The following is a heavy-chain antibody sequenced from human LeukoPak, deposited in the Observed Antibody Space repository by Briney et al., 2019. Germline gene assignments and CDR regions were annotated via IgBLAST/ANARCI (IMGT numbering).Heavy chain of an antibody. Sequence: SVKVSCKASGGTFSSYAISWVRQAPGQGLEWMGGIIPIFGTANYAQKFQGRVTITADESTSTAHMELSSLRSEDTAVYYCASDEIVVVPAAIVYYYYGMDVWGQGTTVTVSS. CDR3: ASDEIVVVPAAIVYYYYGMDV. CDR1: GGTFSSYA. D-gene: IGHD2-2*01. CDR2: IIPIFGTA. V-gene: IGHV1-69*13. J-gene: IGHJ6*02.